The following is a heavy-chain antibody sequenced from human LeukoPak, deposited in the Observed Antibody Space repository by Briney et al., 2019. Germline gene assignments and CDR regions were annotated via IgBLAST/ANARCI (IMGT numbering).Heavy chain of an antibody. CDR3: ARDRESGSFNYFDY. J-gene: IGHJ4*02. D-gene: IGHD1-26*01. CDR2: IYYSGST. CDR1: GGSISGYY. V-gene: IGHV4-59*01. Sequence: PSETLSLTCTVSGGSISGYYWSWIRQPPGKGLEWIGYIYYSGSTNYNPSLKSRVTISVDTSKNQFSLKLSSVTAADTAVYCCARDRESGSFNYFDYWGQGTLVTVSS.